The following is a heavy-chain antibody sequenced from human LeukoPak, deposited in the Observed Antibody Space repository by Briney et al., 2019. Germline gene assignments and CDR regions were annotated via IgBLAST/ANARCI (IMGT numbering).Heavy chain of an antibody. J-gene: IGHJ4*02. CDR1: GYTFTGYY. CDR2: INPNSGGT. Sequence: ASVKVSCKASGYTFTGYYVHWVRQAPGQGLEWMGWINPNSGGTNYAQKFQGRVTMTRDTSISTAHMELSRLRSDDTAVYYCARGRVAAAIHEYYYFDYWGQGTLVTVSS. V-gene: IGHV1-2*02. CDR3: ARGRVAAAIHEYYYFDY. D-gene: IGHD2-15*01.